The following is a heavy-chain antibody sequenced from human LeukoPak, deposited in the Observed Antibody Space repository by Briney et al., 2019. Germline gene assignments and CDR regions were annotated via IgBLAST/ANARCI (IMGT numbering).Heavy chain of an antibody. CDR3: ARVGYCSGGSCYKLGWFDP. CDR1: GYTFTSHG. D-gene: IGHD2-15*01. Sequence: ASVKVSCKASGYTFTSHGISWVRQAPGQGLEWMGWISAHNGNTNYGQKLQGRVTMTTDTSTSTAYMELRSLRSDDTAVYYCARVGYCSGGSCYKLGWFDPWGQGTLVTVSS. CDR2: ISAHNGNT. J-gene: IGHJ5*02. V-gene: IGHV1-18*01.